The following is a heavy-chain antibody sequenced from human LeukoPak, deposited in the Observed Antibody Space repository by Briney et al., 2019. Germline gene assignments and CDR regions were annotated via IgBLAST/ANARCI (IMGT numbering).Heavy chain of an antibody. D-gene: IGHD3-3*01. V-gene: IGHV4-4*07. Sequence: SETLSLTCTVSGGSISSYYWSWIRQPAGKGLEWIGRIYTSGSTNYNPSLKSRVTMSVDTSKNQFSLKLSSVTAADTAVYYCARRPGYDFWSGYYRSGGDYFDYWGQGTLVTVSS. CDR1: GGSISSYY. CDR3: ARRPGYDFWSGYYRSGGDYFDY. J-gene: IGHJ4*02. CDR2: IYTSGST.